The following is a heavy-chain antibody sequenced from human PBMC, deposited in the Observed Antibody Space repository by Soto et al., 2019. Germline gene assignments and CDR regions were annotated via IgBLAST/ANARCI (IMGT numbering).Heavy chain of an antibody. CDR1: GGSIRRYY. V-gene: IGHV4-59*01. D-gene: IGHD4-17*01. CDR2: IYYSGST. CDR3: ARVPFYGDYPYYYYYYMDV. Sequence: SETLSLTCPFFGGSIRRYYWSWIRQPPGKGLEWIGYIYYSGSTNYNPSLKSRVTISVDTSKNQFSLKLSSVTAADTAVYYCARVPFYGDYPYYYYYYMDVWGKGTTVTVSS. J-gene: IGHJ6*03.